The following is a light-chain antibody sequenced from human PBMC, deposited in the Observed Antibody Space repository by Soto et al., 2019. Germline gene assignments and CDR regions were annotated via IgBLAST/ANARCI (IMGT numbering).Light chain of an antibody. V-gene: IGKV1-5*03. CDR1: QSISRQ. CDR3: LQYQSYWT. J-gene: IGKJ1*01. CDR2: QAS. Sequence: DIPMTQSPSTLSASVGDRVSITCRASQSISRQLAWYQQKPGKAPNLLIYQASNLETGVPSRFTGSGSGTEFTLTISSRQPDDLAPYCCLQYQSYWTFGQGTKVEVK.